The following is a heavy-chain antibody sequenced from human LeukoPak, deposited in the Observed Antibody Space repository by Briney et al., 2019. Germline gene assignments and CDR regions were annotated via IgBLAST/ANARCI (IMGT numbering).Heavy chain of an antibody. V-gene: IGHV4-4*07. J-gene: IGHJ3*02. D-gene: IGHD6-6*01. CDR3: ASAREYTRLRDAFDI. CDR2: IYSSGTT. CDR1: GGSISSYS. Sequence: PSETLSLTCTVSGGSISSYSWSWIRQPAGKGLEWIGRIYSSGTTNYNPSLRSRVTISVDTSKSQFSLKLSSVTAADTAVYFCASAREYTRLRDAFDIRGQGTKVTVSS.